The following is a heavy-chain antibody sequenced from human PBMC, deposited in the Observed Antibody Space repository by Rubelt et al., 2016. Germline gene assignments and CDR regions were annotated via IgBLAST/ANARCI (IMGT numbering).Heavy chain of an antibody. CDR3: ASMYSSSWYRGWFDP. Sequence: QVQLVQSGAEVKKPGASVKVSCKASGYTFTSYGIRWVRQAPGQGLEWMGWISAYNGNTNYAQKPQGRVTLTTDTSTSTAYMELRSLRSDDTAVYYCASMYSSSWYRGWFDPWGQGTLVTVSS. CDR2: ISAYNGNT. D-gene: IGHD6-13*01. V-gene: IGHV1-18*01. J-gene: IGHJ5*02. CDR1: GYTFTSYG.